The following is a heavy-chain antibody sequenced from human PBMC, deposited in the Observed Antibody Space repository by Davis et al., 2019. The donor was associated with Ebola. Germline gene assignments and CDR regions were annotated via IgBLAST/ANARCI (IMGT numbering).Heavy chain of an antibody. CDR2: INHSGST. CDR3: ARGRWFDY. D-gene: IGHD2-15*01. J-gene: IGHJ4*02. Sequence: MPGGSLRLSCAASGFTFNTYWMTWIRQPPGKGLEWIGEINHSGSTNYNPSLKSRVTISVDTSRNQFSLKLSSVTAADTAVYYCARGRWFDYWGQGTLVNVSS. CDR1: GFTFNTYW. V-gene: IGHV4-34*01.